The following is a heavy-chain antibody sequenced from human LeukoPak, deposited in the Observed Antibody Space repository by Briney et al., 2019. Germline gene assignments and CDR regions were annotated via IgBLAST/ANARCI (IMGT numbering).Heavy chain of an antibody. CDR3: AGGHYYGSGSYYKRGVFDY. Sequence: PSETLSLTCTVSGGPISSSSYYWGWVRQPPGKGLEWIGSIYFSGNTYYNPSLKSRLTISVDTSKNQFSLKLSSVTAADTAVYYCAGGHYYGSGSYYKRGVFDYWGQGTLVTVSS. CDR1: GGPISSSSYY. D-gene: IGHD3-10*01. J-gene: IGHJ4*02. V-gene: IGHV4-39*07. CDR2: IYFSGNT.